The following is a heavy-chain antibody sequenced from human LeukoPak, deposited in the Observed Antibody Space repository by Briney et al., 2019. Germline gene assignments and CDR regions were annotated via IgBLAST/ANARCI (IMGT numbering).Heavy chain of an antibody. CDR2: INTNTGNP. V-gene: IGHV7-4-1*02. CDR3: ARGIPNGSGTYYSSKTFYYYYYMDV. Sequence: GASVKVSCKASGYTFTSYAMNWVRQAPGQGLEWMGWINTNTGNPTYAQGFTGRFVFSLDTSVSTAYLQISSLKAEDTAVYYCARGIPNGSGTYYSSKTFYYYYYMDVWGKGTTVTVSS. J-gene: IGHJ6*03. CDR1: GYTFTSYA. D-gene: IGHD3-10*01.